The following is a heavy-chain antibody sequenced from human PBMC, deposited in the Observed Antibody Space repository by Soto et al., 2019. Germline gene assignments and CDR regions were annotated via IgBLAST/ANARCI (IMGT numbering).Heavy chain of an antibody. V-gene: IGHV4-61*01. CDR3: ARDFAYFDS. D-gene: IGHD3-3*01. CDR2: VYHTGRT. CDR1: GGSFKSGSYS. J-gene: IGHJ4*02. Sequence: QVQLQESGPGLVKPSETLSLTCTVSGGSFKSGSYSWSWIRQPPGKGLEWIGYVYHTGRTSYNPYLTSRVSISMDTSKKQFSLNLDSVTAADTAVYFWARDFAYFDSWGQGTLVTVSS.